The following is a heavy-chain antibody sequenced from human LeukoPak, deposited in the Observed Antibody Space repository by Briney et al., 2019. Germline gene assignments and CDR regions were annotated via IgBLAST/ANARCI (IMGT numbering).Heavy chain of an antibody. CDR3: ARSVVVPAAMFDP. CDR2: ISAYNGNT. J-gene: IGHJ5*02. D-gene: IGHD2-2*01. V-gene: IGHV1-18*04. CDR1: GYTFTGYY. Sequence: ASVKVSCKASGYTFTGYYMHWARQAPGQGLEWMGWISAYNGNTNYAQKLQGRVTMTTDTSTSTAYMELRSLRSDDTAVYYCARSVVVPAAMFDPWGQGTLVTVSS.